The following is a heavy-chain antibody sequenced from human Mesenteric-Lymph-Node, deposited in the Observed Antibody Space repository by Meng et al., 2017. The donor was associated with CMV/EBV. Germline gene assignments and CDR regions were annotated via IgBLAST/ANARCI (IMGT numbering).Heavy chain of an antibody. D-gene: IGHD6-19*01. CDR1: GDSMSSFSY. CDR2: VHYTGST. J-gene: IGHJ5*02. CDR3: ARPFPSWQSPRLDPFGA. V-gene: IGHV4-39*01. Sequence: QPRRRGAAPGQVNPSDTLPLPCTVSGDSMSSFSYWGWIRQPPGRGLEWIGSVHYTGSTYYSPSLKSRVTVSVDTSKNQFSLRLTSVTAADTAVYYCARPFPSWQSPRLDPFGAWGQGTLVTVSS.